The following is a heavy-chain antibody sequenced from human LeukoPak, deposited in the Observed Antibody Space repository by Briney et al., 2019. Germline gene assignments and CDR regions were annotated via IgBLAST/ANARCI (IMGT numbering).Heavy chain of an antibody. D-gene: IGHD3-16*01. CDR2: MYTSGST. CDR3: ARQKTPVTLGYP. CDR1: GVSMSSYY. V-gene: IGHV4-4*07. J-gene: IGHJ5*02. Sequence: SETLSLTCTVSGVSMSSYYWGWRRQPAGKGLEWIGHMYTSGSTNYNPSLKSRVTMSIDTSKNEFSLKMTSLTAADTSVYYCARQKTPVTLGYPWGQGTLVTVSS.